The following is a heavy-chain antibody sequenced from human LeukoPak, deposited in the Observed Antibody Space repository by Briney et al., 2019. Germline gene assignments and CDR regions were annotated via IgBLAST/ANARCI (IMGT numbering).Heavy chain of an antibody. V-gene: IGHV3-30*03. CDR2: ISYDGSNK. CDR3: LGAFDI. Sequence: PGGSLRLSCAASGFTFSSYGMHWVRQAPGKGLEWVAVISYDGSNKYYADSVKGRFTISRDNSKNTLYLQMNSLRAEDTAVYYCLGAFDIWGQGTMVTVSS. D-gene: IGHD7-27*01. CDR1: GFTFSSYG. J-gene: IGHJ3*02.